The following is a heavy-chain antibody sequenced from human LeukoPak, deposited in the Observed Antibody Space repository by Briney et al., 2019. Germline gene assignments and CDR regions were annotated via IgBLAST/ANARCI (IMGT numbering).Heavy chain of an antibody. V-gene: IGHV4-59*01. CDR2: IYYSGST. CDR3: ARGRFQLWPHYYFDY. D-gene: IGHD5-18*01. J-gene: IGHJ4*02. Sequence: SETLSLTCTVSGGSISAYYWTWIRQPPGKGLEWIGDIYYSGSTNYNPSLKSRVTISVDTSKNQFSLKLSSVTAADTAVYYCARGRFQLWPHYYFDYWGQGTLVTVSS. CDR1: GGSISAYY.